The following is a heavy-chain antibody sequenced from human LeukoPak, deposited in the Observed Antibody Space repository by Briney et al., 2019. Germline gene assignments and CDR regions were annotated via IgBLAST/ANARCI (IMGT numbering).Heavy chain of an antibody. CDR2: IHPSGANR. CDR3: AKDPSTLTITDDY. V-gene: IGHV3-23*01. D-gene: IGHD5-24*01. J-gene: IGHJ4*02. Sequence: GGTLRLSCVASGFSSSSYGMTWVRQAAGKGLEWVSTIHPSGANRHHADSVKGRFTISRDNSKNTLYLQMNSLRVEDTAIYYCAKDPSTLTITDDYWGQGTLVTVSS. CDR1: GFSSSSYG.